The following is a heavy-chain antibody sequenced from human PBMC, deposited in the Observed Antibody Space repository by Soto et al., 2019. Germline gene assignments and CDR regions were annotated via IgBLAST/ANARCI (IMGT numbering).Heavy chain of an antibody. Sequence: GGSLRLSCAASGFTFSSYAMHWVRQAPGKGLEWVAVISYDGSNKYYADSVKGRFTISRDNSKNTLYLQMNSLRAEDTAVYYCARDPVRGVIIPLGWYFDIWGQGTLVTVSS. CDR2: ISYDGSNK. V-gene: IGHV3-30-3*01. J-gene: IGHJ4*02. D-gene: IGHD3-10*01. CDR3: ARDPVRGVIIPLGWYFDI. CDR1: GFTFSSYA.